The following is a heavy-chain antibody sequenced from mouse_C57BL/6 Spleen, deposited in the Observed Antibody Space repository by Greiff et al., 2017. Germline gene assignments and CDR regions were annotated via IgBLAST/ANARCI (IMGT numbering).Heavy chain of an antibody. V-gene: IGHV1-52*01. Sequence: QVQLQQPGAELVRPGSSVKLSCKASGYTFTSYWMHWVKQRPIQGLEWIGNIDPSDSETHYNQKFKDKATLTVDKSSSTAYMQLSSLTSEDSAVYYCARHWEGAWFAYWGQGTLVTVSA. CDR1: GYTFTSYW. CDR3: ARHWEGAWFAY. J-gene: IGHJ3*01. CDR2: IDPSDSET. D-gene: IGHD4-1*01.